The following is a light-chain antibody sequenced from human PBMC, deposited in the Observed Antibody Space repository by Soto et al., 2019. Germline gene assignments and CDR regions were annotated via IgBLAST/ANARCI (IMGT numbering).Light chain of an antibody. V-gene: IGKV1-9*01. CDR2: AAS. CDR1: ETIASY. J-gene: IGKJ3*01. Sequence: DIQMTQSPSSLSASVGDRVTITCRASETIASYVNWYQQRPGKAPKLLIYAASSLQSGVPSRCGGSGSGTEFTLTISSLQPEDFATYFCQQLNSFPPSFTFGPGTTVDIK. CDR3: QQLNSFPPSFT.